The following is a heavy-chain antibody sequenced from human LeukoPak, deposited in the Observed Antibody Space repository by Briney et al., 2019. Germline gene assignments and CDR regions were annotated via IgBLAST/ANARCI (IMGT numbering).Heavy chain of an antibody. V-gene: IGHV3-66*01. CDR3: AREPLGYCTNGVCPFFA. J-gene: IGHJ5*02. CDR2: IYSGGST. CDR1: GFTVSSNY. Sequence: GGSLRLSCAASGFTVSSNYMSWVRQAPGKGLEWVSVIYSGGSTYYADSVKGRFTISRDNSKNTLYLQMNSLRAEDTAVYYCAREPLGYCTNGVCPFFAWGQGTLVTVSS. D-gene: IGHD2-8*01.